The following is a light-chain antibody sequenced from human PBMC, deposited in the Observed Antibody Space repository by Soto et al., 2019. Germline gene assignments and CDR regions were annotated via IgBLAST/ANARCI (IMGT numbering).Light chain of an antibody. Sequence: AIRITQSPSSFSASTGDRVTITCRASQGISSYLAWDQQKPGKAPKLLIYAASTLQSGVPSRFSGSGSGTDFTLTISCLQSEDFATYYCQQYYSYPFTFGPGTKVDIK. CDR1: QGISSY. CDR2: AAS. J-gene: IGKJ3*01. V-gene: IGKV1-8*01. CDR3: QQYYSYPFT.